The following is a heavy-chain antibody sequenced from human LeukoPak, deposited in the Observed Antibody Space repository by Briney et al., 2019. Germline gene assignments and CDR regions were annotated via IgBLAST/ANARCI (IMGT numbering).Heavy chain of an antibody. CDR3: ARRLYYDILTGYSMFDY. V-gene: IGHV4-59*12. CDR2: IYYSGST. Sequence: SETLSLTCTVSGGSISSYYWSWIRQPPGKGLEWIGYIYYSGSTNYNPSLKSRVTISVDTSKNQFSLKLSSVTAADTAVYYCARRLYYDILTGYSMFDYWGQGTLVTVSS. CDR1: GGSISSYY. D-gene: IGHD3-9*01. J-gene: IGHJ4*02.